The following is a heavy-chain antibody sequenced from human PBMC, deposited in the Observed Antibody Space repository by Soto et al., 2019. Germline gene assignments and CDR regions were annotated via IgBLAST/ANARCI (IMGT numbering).Heavy chain of an antibody. V-gene: IGHV1-69*06. CDR2: IIPIFGTA. CDR1: GGTFSSYA. D-gene: IGHD1-26*01. Sequence: QVQLVQSGAEGKKPGSSVKVSCKASGGTFSSYAIRWVRQAPGQGLEWMGGIIPIFGTANYAQKVQGRVTITANISTSKPYRERRSLRSGDTAVYYCAREGGVGATTGWDWGQGTLVTVSS. J-gene: IGHJ4*02. CDR3: AREGGVGATTGWD.